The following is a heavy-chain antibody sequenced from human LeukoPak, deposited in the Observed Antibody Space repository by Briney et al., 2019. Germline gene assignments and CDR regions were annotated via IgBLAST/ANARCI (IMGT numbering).Heavy chain of an antibody. CDR1: GYTFTDYH. D-gene: IGHD3-22*01. J-gene: IGHJ4*02. CDR3: ARDHYYDSSGYYYVTPSVFDY. Sequence: ASVKVSCKASGYTFTDYHIHWVRQAPGQGLEWMGRIIPIFGTANYAQKFQGRVTITTDESTSTAYMELSSLRSEDTAVYYCARDHYYDSSGYYYVTPSVFDYWGQGTLVTVSS. V-gene: IGHV1-69*05. CDR2: IIPIFGTA.